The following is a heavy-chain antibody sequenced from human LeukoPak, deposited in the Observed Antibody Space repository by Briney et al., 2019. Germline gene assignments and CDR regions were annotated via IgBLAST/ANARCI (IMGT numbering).Heavy chain of an antibody. V-gene: IGHV4-38-2*02. Sequence: SETLSLTCTVSGFSISSDYYWGWIRQPPGEGLEWLGSVSHSGITYYNSSLNSRVTISVDTSNNQFSLKVNSVTAADTAVYYCARLVIPWGQGILVTVSS. J-gene: IGHJ5*02. CDR1: GFSISSDYY. CDR2: VSHSGIT. CDR3: ARLVIP. D-gene: IGHD3-10*01.